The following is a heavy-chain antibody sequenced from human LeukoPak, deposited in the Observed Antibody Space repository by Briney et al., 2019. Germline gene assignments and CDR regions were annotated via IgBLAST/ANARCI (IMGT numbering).Heavy chain of an antibody. V-gene: IGHV3-33*01. CDR2: IWYDGSNK. CDR3: ARDPGYESSYHFDY. CDR1: GFAFSSYG. Sequence: GRSLRLSCAASGFAFSSYGMHWVRQAPGKGLEWVAVIWYDGSNKYYADSVKGRFTISRDNSKNTMYLQMNSLRAEDTAVYYCARDPGYESSYHFDYWGQGALVTVSS. J-gene: IGHJ4*02. D-gene: IGHD6-13*01.